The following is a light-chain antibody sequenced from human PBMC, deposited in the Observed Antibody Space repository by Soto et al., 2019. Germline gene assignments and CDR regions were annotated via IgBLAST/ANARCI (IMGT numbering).Light chain of an antibody. CDR1: QSISISY. Sequence: EIVLTQSPGTLSLSPGERATLSCRASQSISISYLAWYQQKLGQAPRLLIYAASSRAAGIPDRFTGSGSGTDFTLTISRLEPEDFAVYYCQQYGSSPKTFGQGTKVDIK. CDR3: QQYGSSPKT. J-gene: IGKJ1*01. CDR2: AAS. V-gene: IGKV3-20*01.